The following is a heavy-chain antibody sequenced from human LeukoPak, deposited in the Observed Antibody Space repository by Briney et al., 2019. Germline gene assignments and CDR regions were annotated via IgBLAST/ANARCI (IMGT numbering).Heavy chain of an antibody. J-gene: IGHJ6*02. Sequence: PGGSLRLSCAASGFTFSSYGMHWVRQAPGKGLEWVAVISYDESNKYYADSVKGRFTIFRDNSKNTLYLQMNSLRAEDTAVYYCAKDVYYYGSGSCYNYYYYGMDVWGQGTTVTVSS. CDR2: ISYDESNK. CDR1: GFTFSSYG. CDR3: AKDVYYYGSGSCYNYYYYGMDV. D-gene: IGHD3-10*01. V-gene: IGHV3-30*18.